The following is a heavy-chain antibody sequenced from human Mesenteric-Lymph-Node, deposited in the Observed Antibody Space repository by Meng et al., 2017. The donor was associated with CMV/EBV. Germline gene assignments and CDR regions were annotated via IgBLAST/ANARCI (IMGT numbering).Heavy chain of an antibody. J-gene: IGHJ3*02. CDR1: GDSVSSNSAA. Sequence: SCAISGDSVSSNSAAWAWIRQSPSRGLEWLARTYYRSKWYNDYAVSVKSRITINSDTSKNQFSLQLNSVTPEDTAMYYCARDRAHAFDIWDQGTMVTVSS. CDR3: ARDRAHAFDI. V-gene: IGHV6-1*01. CDR2: TYYRSKWYN. D-gene: IGHD3-10*01.